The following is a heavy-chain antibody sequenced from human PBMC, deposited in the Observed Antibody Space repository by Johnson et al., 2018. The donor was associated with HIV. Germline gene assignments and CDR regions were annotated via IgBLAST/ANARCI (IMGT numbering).Heavy chain of an antibody. CDR2: ISWNSGSI. CDR3: AKVLYDFWSGYYGAFDI. Sequence: VQLVESGGGLVQPGRSLRLSCAASGFTFDDYAMHWVRQAPGKGLEWVSGISWNSGSIGYADSVQGRFTISRDNAKNSLYLQMNSLRAEDTALYYCAKVLYDFWSGYYGAFDIWGLGTKVTVSS. D-gene: IGHD3-3*01. J-gene: IGHJ3*02. V-gene: IGHV3-9*01. CDR1: GFTFDDYA.